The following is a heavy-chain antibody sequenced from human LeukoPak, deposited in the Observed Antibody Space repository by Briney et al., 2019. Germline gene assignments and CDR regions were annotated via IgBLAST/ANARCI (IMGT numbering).Heavy chain of an antibody. Sequence: PGGSLRLSCAASGFSFRIYWMSWVRQAPGKGLEWVADIKEDGSEKYYVDSVKGRFTISRDNAKNSLYLQMNSLRAEDTALYYCARDCQGSADYWGQGTLVTVSS. J-gene: IGHJ4*02. V-gene: IGHV3-7*04. CDR2: IKEDGSEK. CDR1: GFSFRIYW. CDR3: ARDCQGSADY.